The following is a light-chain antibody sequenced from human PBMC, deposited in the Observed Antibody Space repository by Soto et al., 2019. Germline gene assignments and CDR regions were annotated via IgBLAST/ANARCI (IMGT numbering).Light chain of an antibody. CDR2: GAS. V-gene: IGKV3D-15*01. CDR1: QNVRTH. J-gene: IGKJ1*01. CDR3: HQHEEWPTWT. Sequence: EVLMTQSPVTLSVSPGERATLSCRASQNVRTHLAWYQQRPGQAPRLIIYGASTRARGIPDRFSGSGSGTEFTLTISDLQSEDFAVYYCHQHEEWPTWTFGQGTRVEI.